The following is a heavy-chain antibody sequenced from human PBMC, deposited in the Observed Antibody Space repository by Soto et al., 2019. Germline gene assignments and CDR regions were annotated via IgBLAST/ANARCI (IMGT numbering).Heavy chain of an antibody. Sequence: EVQLVESGGGLVQPGGSLRLSCAASGFTFSSFWMYWVRQAPGRGLEWVATIKQDGSEKYHVDSVKGRFTISRDNAKNSLYLQRSSWGADDTAVYYCAGGYFFDVSLYYATNWGQGTRVTVPS. D-gene: IGHD3-22*01. J-gene: IGHJ4*02. CDR3: AGGYFFDVSLYYATN. V-gene: IGHV3-7*05. CDR1: GFTFSSFW. CDR2: IKQDGSEK.